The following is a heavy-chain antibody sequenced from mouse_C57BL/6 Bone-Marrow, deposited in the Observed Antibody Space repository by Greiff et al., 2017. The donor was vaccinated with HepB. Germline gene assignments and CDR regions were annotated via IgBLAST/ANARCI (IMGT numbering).Heavy chain of an antibody. CDR2: INPNNGGT. CDR3: ERQGFAY. CDR1: GYTFTDYY. Sequence: VQLQQSGPELVKPGASVKISCKASGYTFTDYYMNWVKQSHGKSLEWIGDINPNNGGTSYNQKFKGKATLTVDKSSSTAYMELRSLTSEDSAVYYCERQGFAYWGQGTLVTVAA. J-gene: IGHJ3*01. V-gene: IGHV1-26*01.